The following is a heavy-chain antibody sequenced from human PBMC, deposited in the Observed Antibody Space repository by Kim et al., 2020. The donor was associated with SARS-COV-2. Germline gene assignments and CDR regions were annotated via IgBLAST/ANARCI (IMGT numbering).Heavy chain of an antibody. CDR3: TRGRLGGYDRAYLFDS. V-gene: IGHV3-49*03. D-gene: IGHD5-12*01. CDR1: GFTFGDYA. J-gene: IGHJ4*02. Sequence: GGSLRLSCTASGFTFGDYAMTWFRQAPGKGLEWVGVIRGKAHGGTSAYAASVIGRLTISRDDSKSIAYLQMNSLKNEDTAVYYCTRGRLGGYDRAYLFDSWGQGTLVTVSS. CDR2: IRGKAHGGTS.